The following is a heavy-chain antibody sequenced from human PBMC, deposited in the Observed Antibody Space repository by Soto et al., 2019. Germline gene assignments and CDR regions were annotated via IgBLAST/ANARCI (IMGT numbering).Heavy chain of an antibody. V-gene: IGHV1-18*01. Sequence: ASVKVSCKASGYTFTSYGISWVRQAPGQGLEWVGWISAYNGNTNYAQKLQGRVTMTTDTSTSTAYMELRSLRSDDTAVYYCARAADYDFWSGYYKLYYYGMDVWG. CDR1: GYTFTSYG. CDR2: ISAYNGNT. J-gene: IGHJ6*02. D-gene: IGHD3-3*01. CDR3: ARAADYDFWSGYYKLYYYGMDV.